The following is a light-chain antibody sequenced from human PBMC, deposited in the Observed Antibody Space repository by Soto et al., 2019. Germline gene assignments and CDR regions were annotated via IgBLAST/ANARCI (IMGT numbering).Light chain of an antibody. CDR1: QSVSTY. CDR3: QQRRYWPVT. CDR2: DAS. Sequence: EIVLTQSPAILSMSPGERATLSCRASQSVSTYFAWYQQKPGQAPRLLISDASNRATGVPARFSGSGSGTDFTLTISSLEPEDFAVYYCQQRRYWPVTFGQGTKVEIK. V-gene: IGKV3-11*01. J-gene: IGKJ1*01.